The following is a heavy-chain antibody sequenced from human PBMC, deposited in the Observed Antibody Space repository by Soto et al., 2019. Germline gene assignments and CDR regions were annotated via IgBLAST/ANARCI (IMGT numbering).Heavy chain of an antibody. J-gene: IGHJ4*02. CDR3: ARTTTNYYDSSGYCFDY. CDR2: IKQDGSEK. V-gene: IGHV3-7*03. CDR1: GFTFSSYW. D-gene: IGHD3-22*01. Sequence: EVQLVESGGGLVQPGGSLRLSCAASGFTFSSYWMSWVRQAPGKGLEWVANIKQDGSEKYYVDSVKGRFTISRDNAKNSLYPQMNSLRAEDTAVYYCARTTTNYYDSSGYCFDYWGQGTLVTVSS.